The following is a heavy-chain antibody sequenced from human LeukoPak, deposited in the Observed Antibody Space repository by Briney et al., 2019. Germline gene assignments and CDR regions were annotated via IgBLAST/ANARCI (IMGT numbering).Heavy chain of an antibody. Sequence: ASVKVSCKASGYTFTSYAMHWVRQAPGQRLEWMGWINAGNGNTKYSQEFQGRVTITRDTSASTAYMELSSLRFEDTAVYYCARDRDPSQWLVMVYWGQGTLVTVSS. CDR1: GYTFTSYA. D-gene: IGHD6-19*01. J-gene: IGHJ4*02. CDR2: INAGNGNT. V-gene: IGHV1-3*01. CDR3: ARDRDPSQWLVMVY.